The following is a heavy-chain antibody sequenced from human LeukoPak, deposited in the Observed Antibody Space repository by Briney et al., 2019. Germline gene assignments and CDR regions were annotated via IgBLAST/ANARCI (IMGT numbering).Heavy chain of an antibody. CDR1: GGSISGYY. V-gene: IGHV4-59*01. CDR2: IYYSGST. Sequence: PSETLSLTCTVSGGSISGYYWSWIRQPPGKGLEWIGYIYYSGSTNYNPSLESRVTISVDTSKNQFSLKLTSVTAADTAVYYCARWDYYYMDVWGKGTTVTVSS. CDR3: ARWDYYYMDV. J-gene: IGHJ6*03.